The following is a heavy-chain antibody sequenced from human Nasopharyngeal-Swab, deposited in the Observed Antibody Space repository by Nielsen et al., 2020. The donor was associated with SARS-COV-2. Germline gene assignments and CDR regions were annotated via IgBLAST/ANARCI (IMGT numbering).Heavy chain of an antibody. CDR3: AKGSYDSWYLLFGY. CDR1: GFTFSSYG. CDR2: IAYDGSNK. V-gene: IGHV3-30*18. J-gene: IGHJ4*02. D-gene: IGHD6-13*01. Sequence: GESLKISCAASGFTFSSYGMHWVRQAPGKGLEWLTVIAYDGSNKFYADSVKGRFTISRDNSKNTLYLQMTSLRAEDTAVYYCAKGSYDSWYLLFGYWGQGTLVTVSS.